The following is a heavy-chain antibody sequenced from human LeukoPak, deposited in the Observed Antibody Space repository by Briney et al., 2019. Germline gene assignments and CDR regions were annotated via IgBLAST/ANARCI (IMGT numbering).Heavy chain of an antibody. V-gene: IGHV3-74*01. D-gene: IGHD6-13*01. J-gene: IGHJ4*02. CDR2: INSDGSSR. Sequence: PGGSLRLSCAASGFTFSNYWMHWVRQAPGKGLVWVSRINSDGSSRNYADSVKGRFTISRDNAKNTLYPQMSSLRAEDTAVYYCASASSHRIAAGGDYWGQGTLVTVSS. CDR1: GFTFSNYW. CDR3: ASASSHRIAAGGDY.